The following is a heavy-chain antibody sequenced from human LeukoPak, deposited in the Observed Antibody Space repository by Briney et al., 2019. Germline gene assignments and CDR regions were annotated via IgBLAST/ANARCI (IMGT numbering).Heavy chain of an antibody. CDR1: GGSISSGSYY. CDR3: ARVAVSGYSSSWYDY. Sequence: SETLSLTCTVSGGSISSGSYYWSWIRQPAGKGLEWIGRIYTSGSTNYNPSLKSRVTISVDTSKNQFSLKLSSVTAADTAVYYCARVAVSGYSSSWYDYWGQGTLVTVSS. CDR2: IYTSGST. V-gene: IGHV4-61*02. J-gene: IGHJ4*02. D-gene: IGHD6-13*01.